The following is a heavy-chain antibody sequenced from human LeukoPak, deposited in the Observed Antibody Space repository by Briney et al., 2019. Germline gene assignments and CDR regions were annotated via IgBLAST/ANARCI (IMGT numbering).Heavy chain of an antibody. Sequence: GGSLRLSCAAPGFTVTGSYMTWVRQAPGKGLEWVSIIYRGGGTSYANSVRGRFTVSRDNSKNTLYLQMNSLRAEDTAVYYCARGASPDVWGKGTTVTVSS. D-gene: IGHD3-16*01. CDR2: IYRGGGT. CDR3: ARGASPDV. CDR1: GFTVTGSY. J-gene: IGHJ6*04. V-gene: IGHV3-53*01.